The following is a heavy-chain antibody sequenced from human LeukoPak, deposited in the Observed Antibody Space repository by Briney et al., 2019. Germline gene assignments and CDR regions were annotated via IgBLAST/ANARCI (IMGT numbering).Heavy chain of an antibody. D-gene: IGHD2-2*02. V-gene: IGHV3-21*01. Sequence: GGSLRLSCEASGFSFSSFGMNWVRQAPGKGLEWVSSISRSGSYIYYADSVKGRFTISRDNPKNILFLQMNSLRADDTAVYYCAGPLGYCTSTSCYTPFDYWGQGTLVTVSS. CDR2: ISRSGSYI. CDR3: AGPLGYCTSTSCYTPFDY. J-gene: IGHJ4*02. CDR1: GFSFSSFG.